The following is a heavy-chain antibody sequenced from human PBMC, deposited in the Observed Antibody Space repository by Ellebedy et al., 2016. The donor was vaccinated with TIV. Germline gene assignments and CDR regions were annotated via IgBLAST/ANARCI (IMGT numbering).Heavy chain of an antibody. J-gene: IGHJ3*02. D-gene: IGHD6-19*01. Sequence: GESLKISCVGFGFTFSDSVMHWVRQDPGKGLDWVAGISVDGRAVHYPDSVKGRFTISRDNAQNTVYPQMNSLRLEDTAVYYCVRGWYSSGHCDVFAMWGQGTIVTVSS. CDR3: VRGWYSSGHCDVFAM. CDR1: GFTFSDSV. V-gene: IGHV3-30*03. CDR2: ISVDGRAV.